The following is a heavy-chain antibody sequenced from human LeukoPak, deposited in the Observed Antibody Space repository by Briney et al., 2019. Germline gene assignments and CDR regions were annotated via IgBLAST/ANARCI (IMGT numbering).Heavy chain of an antibody. CDR2: IYYSGST. D-gene: IGHD6-13*01. J-gene: IGHJ5*02. V-gene: IGHV4-59*01. Sequence: SETLSLTCTVSGGSISSYYWSWIRQPPGKGLEWLGYIYYSGSTNYNPSLKSRVTISVDTSKNQFSLKLSSVTAADTAVYYCARGADSSWYYEPQNWFDPWGQGTLVTVSS. CDR3: ARGADSSWYYEPQNWFDP. CDR1: GGSISSYY.